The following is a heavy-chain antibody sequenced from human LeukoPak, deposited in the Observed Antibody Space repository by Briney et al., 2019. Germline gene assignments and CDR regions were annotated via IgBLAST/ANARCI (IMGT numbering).Heavy chain of an antibody. CDR3: ASPNSMAGTHYFHY. V-gene: IGHV3-30*04. Sequence: GGSLRLSCAASGFTFTTFPMHWVRQPPGKGLEWVTVISYDGTDKYYADSVKGRFTISRDNSKSTLYLQMDSLRAEDTAVYYCASPNSMAGTHYFHYWGQGTLVTVSS. D-gene: IGHD6-19*01. J-gene: IGHJ4*02. CDR1: GFTFTTFP. CDR2: ISYDGTDK.